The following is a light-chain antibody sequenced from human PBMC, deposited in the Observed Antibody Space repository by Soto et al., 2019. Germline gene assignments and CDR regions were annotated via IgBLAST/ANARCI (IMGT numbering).Light chain of an antibody. CDR3: MQALQTPLT. J-gene: IGKJ3*01. CDR2: LGS. Sequence: IVMTQSPLSLPVTPGEPASISCRSSQSLLHSNGYNYLDWYLQKPGQSPQLLIYLGSNRASGVPDRFSGSGSGTDFTLKISRVEAEDVGVYYCMQALQTPLTFGTGTKVDIK. CDR1: QSLLHSNGYNY. V-gene: IGKV2-28*01.